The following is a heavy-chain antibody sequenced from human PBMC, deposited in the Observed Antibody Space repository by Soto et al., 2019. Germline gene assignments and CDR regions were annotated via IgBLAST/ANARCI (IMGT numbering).Heavy chain of an antibody. Sequence: GGSLRLSCAASGFTFSTYAMNWVRQAPGKGLEWVSAISGGGGSTYYADSVKGRVTISRDNSKNTLYLQMNSLRAEDTAVYYCAKVSLGALTFTDYYYYGLDVWGQGTTVTVSS. CDR3: AKVSLGALTFTDYYYYGLDV. CDR2: ISGGGGST. V-gene: IGHV3-23*01. D-gene: IGHD1-26*01. J-gene: IGHJ6*02. CDR1: GFTFSTYA.